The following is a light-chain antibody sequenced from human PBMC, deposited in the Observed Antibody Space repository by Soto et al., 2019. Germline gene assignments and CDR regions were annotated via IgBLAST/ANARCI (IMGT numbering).Light chain of an antibody. CDR3: QQYNNWPYT. V-gene: IGKV3-15*01. CDR2: RAS. Sequence: EIVMTQAPATLSVSPGGSATLSCRASQHVSSNFAWYRQKPCQAPTLLIYRASTRATGIPARFSDSGSGTEFTLTISRLHSEDFAVYYCQQYNNWPYTFGQGTKLEIK. CDR1: QHVSSN. J-gene: IGKJ2*01.